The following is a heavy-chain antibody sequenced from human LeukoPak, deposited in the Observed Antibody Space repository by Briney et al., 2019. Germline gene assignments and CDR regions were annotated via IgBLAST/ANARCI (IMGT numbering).Heavy chain of an antibody. CDR3: AKGGYCSSIRCYVGWFDP. Sequence: GGSLRLSCAASGFTFSSYVMNWVRQAPGKGLEWVSVISGGGGSTYYADSVKGRFTISRDNSKNTLFLQMNSLRAEDTAVYYCAKGGYCSSIRCYVGWFDPWGQGTLVTVSS. J-gene: IGHJ5*02. CDR2: ISGGGGST. V-gene: IGHV3-23*01. CDR1: GFTFSSYV. D-gene: IGHD2-2*01.